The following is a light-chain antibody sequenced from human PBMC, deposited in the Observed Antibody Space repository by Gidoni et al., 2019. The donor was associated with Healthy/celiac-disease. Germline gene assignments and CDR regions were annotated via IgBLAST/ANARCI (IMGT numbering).Light chain of an antibody. CDR2: ANN. J-gene: IGLJ3*02. Sequence: QSVFTQPPSVSADPGHKVNISCSGSSSNIGNNYVSWYQHLPGTAPKLLIYANNKRPSGIPDRFSVSKSGTSATLGITGLQTGDEADYYCGTWDSSLSAGVFGGGTKLTVL. CDR1: SSNIGNNY. V-gene: IGLV1-51*01. CDR3: GTWDSSLSAGV.